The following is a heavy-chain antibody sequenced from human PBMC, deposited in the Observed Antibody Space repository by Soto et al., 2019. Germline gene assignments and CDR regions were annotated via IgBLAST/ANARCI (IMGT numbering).Heavy chain of an antibody. CDR3: ARSSYDFWSGYYFSNGMDV. D-gene: IGHD3-3*01. J-gene: IGHJ6*02. CDR2: IYYSGST. V-gene: IGHV4-59*01. CDR1: GGAISSYY. Sequence: SETLSLTCTVSGGAISSYYWSWIRQPPGKGLEWIGYIYYSGSTNYNPSLKSRVTISVDTSKNQFSLKLSSVTAADTAVYYCARSSYDFWSGYYFSNGMDVWGQGTTVTVSS.